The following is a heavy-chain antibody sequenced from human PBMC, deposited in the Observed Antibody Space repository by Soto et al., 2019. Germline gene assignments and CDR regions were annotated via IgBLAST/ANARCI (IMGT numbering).Heavy chain of an antibody. CDR1: GFTFSSQA. V-gene: IGHV3-23*01. Sequence: EVQLLESGGGLVQPGGSLRLSCAASGFTFSSQAMSWVRQFPGKGLEWVSAISGGGDSTYYADSVKGRFTISRDNSKNTLYLQMNSLRAEDTAVYYCAKAGSGSYVFDYWGQGTLVTVSS. CDR3: AKAGSGSYVFDY. D-gene: IGHD3-10*01. CDR2: ISGGGDST. J-gene: IGHJ4*02.